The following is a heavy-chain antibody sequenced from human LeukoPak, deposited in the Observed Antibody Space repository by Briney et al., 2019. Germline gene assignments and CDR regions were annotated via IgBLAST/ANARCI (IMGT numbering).Heavy chain of an antibody. D-gene: IGHD6-6*01. Sequence: GGSLRLSCAASGFIFSSYGMHWVRQAPGKGLEYVSGISTNGASTYYANSVKGRFIISRDNSKNTLYLQMGSPRAEAMAVDYCARDPGGEQLADCWGQGTLVTVSS. V-gene: IGHV3-64*01. J-gene: IGHJ4*02. CDR1: GFIFSSYG. CDR3: ARDPGGEQLADC. CDR2: ISTNGAST.